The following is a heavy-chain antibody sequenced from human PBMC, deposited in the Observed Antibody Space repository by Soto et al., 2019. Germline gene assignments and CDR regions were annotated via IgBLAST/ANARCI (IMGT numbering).Heavy chain of an antibody. CDR2: INGDGINT. D-gene: IGHD4-17*01. Sequence: EVQLVESGGDLVQPGGSLRLSCAASGLTFSSYRIHWVRQAPGKGLVWVSSINGDGINTNYADSVKGRFTISRDNADNTVFQQLNSLTVEDTAVYYCATRVWAYGALDYWGQGALVTVYS. CDR3: ATRVWAYGALDY. V-gene: IGHV3-74*01. CDR1: GLTFSSYR. J-gene: IGHJ4*02.